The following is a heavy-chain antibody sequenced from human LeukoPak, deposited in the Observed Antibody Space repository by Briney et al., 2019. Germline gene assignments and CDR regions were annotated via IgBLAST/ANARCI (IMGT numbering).Heavy chain of an antibody. CDR3: ARVTYLRPYQLDY. V-gene: IGHV1-18*01. CDR2: ISLDSGNK. CDR1: GYTFANYG. D-gene: IGHD2-2*01. Sequence: ASVKVSCKASGYTFANYGINWVRQAPGQRLEWMVWISLDSGNKGYAQRVQGRVTLTTDTSTSTAYMELRSLRSDDTAVYFCARVTYLRPYQLDYWGQGTLVSISS. J-gene: IGHJ4*02.